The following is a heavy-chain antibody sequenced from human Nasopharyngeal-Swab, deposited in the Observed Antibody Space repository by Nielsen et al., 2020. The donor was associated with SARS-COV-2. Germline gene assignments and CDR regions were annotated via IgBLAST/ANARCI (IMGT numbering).Heavy chain of an antibody. J-gene: IGHJ5*02. CDR3: ARLRIAAAGTAYWFDP. Sequence: SETLSLTCTVSGGSISSYYWGWIRQPPGKGLEWIGSIYYSGSTYYNPSLKSRVTISVDTSKNQFSLKLSSVTAADTAVYYCARLRIAAAGTAYWFDPWGQGTLVTVSS. V-gene: IGHV4-39*07. CDR1: GGSISSYY. CDR2: IYYSGST. D-gene: IGHD6-13*01.